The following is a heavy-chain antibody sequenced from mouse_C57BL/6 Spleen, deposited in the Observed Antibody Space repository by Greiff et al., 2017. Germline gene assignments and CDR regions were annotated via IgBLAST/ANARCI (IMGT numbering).Heavy chain of an antibody. CDR3: ARDGAPYDYEFAY. Sequence: EVKLVESGPGLVKPSQSLSLTCSVTGYSITSGYYWNWIRQFPGNKLEWMGYISYDGSNNYNPSLKNRISITRDTSKNQFFLKLNSVTTEDTATYYCARDGAPYDYEFAYWGQGTLVTVSA. CDR2: ISYDGSN. J-gene: IGHJ3*01. V-gene: IGHV3-6*01. D-gene: IGHD2-4*01. CDR1: GYSITSGYY.